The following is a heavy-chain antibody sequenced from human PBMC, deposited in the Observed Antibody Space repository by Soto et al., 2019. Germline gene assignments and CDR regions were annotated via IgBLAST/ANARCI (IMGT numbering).Heavy chain of an antibody. V-gene: IGHV4-34*01. CDR3: ARGPRRG. J-gene: IGHJ4*02. Sequence: QVQLQQWGAGLLKPSETLSLTCAVYGGSFSGYYWSWIRQPPGKGLEWIGEINHSGSTNYNPSLKSRVPLTGDPVKDPFPLKLGSGAGADTAVFYWARGPRRGWGQGTLVTVSS. CDR1: GGSFSGYY. CDR2: INHSGST. D-gene: IGHD3-10*01.